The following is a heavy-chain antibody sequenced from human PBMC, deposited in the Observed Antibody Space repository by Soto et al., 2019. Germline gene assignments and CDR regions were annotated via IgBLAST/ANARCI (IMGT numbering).Heavy chain of an antibody. CDR3: ARTSRYYWNYMMY. V-gene: IGHV1-18*01. J-gene: IGHJ4*02. CDR2: VSAYNGNT. CDR1: GYTFSNDA. Sequence: QVQLVQSGAEVKKPGASVRVSCKASGYTFSNDAITWVRQAPGKGLEWMGWVSAYNGNTNYAQKFKGRVTMTTDASTSTAYMEIRSLRYVDTAVYFCARTSRYYWNYMMYWGQGTLVTASS. D-gene: IGHD1-7*01.